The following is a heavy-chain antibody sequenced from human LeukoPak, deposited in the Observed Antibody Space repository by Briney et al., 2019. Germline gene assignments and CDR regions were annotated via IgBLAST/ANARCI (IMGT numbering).Heavy chain of an antibody. V-gene: IGHV3-23*01. J-gene: IGHJ4*02. Sequence: PGRSLRLSCAASGFTFSSYAMSWVRQAPGKGLEWVSAISGSGGSTYYADSVKGRFTISRDNSKNTLYLQMNSLRAEDTAVYYCAKAIAVAGTSKYYFDYWGQGTLVTVSS. CDR2: ISGSGGST. D-gene: IGHD6-19*01. CDR1: GFTFSSYA. CDR3: AKAIAVAGTSKYYFDY.